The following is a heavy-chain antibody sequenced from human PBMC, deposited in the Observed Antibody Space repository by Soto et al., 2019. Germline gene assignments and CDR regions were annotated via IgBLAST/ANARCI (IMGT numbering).Heavy chain of an antibody. J-gene: IGHJ5*02. CDR3: ARPRGYCSGGSCYPNWFDP. Sequence: SETLSLTCTVSGGSISSSSYYWGWIRQSPGKGLEWIGSIYYSGSTYYNPSLKSRVTISVDTSKNQFSLKLSSVTAADTAVYYCARPRGYCSGGSCYPNWFDPWGQGTLVNVSS. CDR1: GGSISSSSYY. CDR2: IYYSGST. D-gene: IGHD2-15*01. V-gene: IGHV4-39*01.